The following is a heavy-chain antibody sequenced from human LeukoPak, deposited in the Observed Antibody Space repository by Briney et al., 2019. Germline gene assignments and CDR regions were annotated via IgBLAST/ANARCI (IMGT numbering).Heavy chain of an antibody. D-gene: IGHD2-21*02. CDR3: ARGCGGDCYTPRYYYYMDV. J-gene: IGHJ6*03. Sequence: ASVTVSCKASGGTFSSYAISWVRQAPGQGLEWMGWISAYNGNTNYAQTLQGRVTMTTDTSTSTAYMELRSLRSDDTAVYYCARGCGGDCYTPRYYYYMDVWGKGTTVTVSS. CDR2: ISAYNGNT. CDR1: GGTFSSYA. V-gene: IGHV1-18*01.